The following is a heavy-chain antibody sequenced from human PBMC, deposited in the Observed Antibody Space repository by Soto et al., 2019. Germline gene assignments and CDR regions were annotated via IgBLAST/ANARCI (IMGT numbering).Heavy chain of an antibody. D-gene: IGHD1-1*01. J-gene: IGHJ6*02. Sequence: SVKVSCKASGGTFSSYAISWVRQAPGQGLEWMGGIIPIFGTANYAQKCQGRVTITADKCTSTAYMELSSQRSEDTAVYYCARDPRSGSLYYCYGMDVWGQGTTVTVSS. CDR3: ARDPRSGSLYYCYGMDV. V-gene: IGHV1-69*06. CDR1: GGTFSSYA. CDR2: IIPIFGTA.